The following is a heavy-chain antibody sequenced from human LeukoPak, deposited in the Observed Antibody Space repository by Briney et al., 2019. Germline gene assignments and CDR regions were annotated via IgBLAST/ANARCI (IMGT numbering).Heavy chain of an antibody. CDR1: GFTFDDYA. D-gene: IGHD3-9*01. V-gene: IGHV3-9*03. J-gene: IGHJ4*02. CDR2: ISWNSVSI. CDR3: AKAPYDILTGYPYYFDY. Sequence: GGSLRLSCAASGFTFDDYAMHWVRQAPGKGLEWVSGISWNSVSIDYADSVKGRFTISRDNAKNSLYLQMNSLRPEDMALYYCAKAPYDILTGYPYYFDYWGQGTLVTVSS.